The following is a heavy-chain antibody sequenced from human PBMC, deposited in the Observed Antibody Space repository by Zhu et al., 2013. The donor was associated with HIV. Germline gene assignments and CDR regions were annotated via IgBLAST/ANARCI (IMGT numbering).Heavy chain of an antibody. CDR1: GGTFTGYY. J-gene: IGHJ4*02. D-gene: IGHD1-26*01. Sequence: QVQLVQSGAEVKKPGSSVKVSCKASGGTFTGYYMHWVRQAPGQGLEWIGWINTNSGGTSYAQKFQGRVTMTRDTSISTIYMELSSLTADDSAVYYCARETKVAGATGDFDFWGQGALVTVSS. V-gene: IGHV1-2*02. CDR3: ARETKVAGATGDFDF. CDR2: INTNSGGT.